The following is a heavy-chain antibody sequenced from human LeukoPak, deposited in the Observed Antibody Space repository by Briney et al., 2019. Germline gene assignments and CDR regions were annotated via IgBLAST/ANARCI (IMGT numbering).Heavy chain of an antibody. CDR2: INSDGSST. J-gene: IGHJ3*02. V-gene: IGHV3-74*01. CDR3: ARERHFRTSYDYVWGSYLSI. Sequence: GGSLRLSCAASGFTFSSYWMHWVRQAPGKGLVWVSRINSDGSSTSYADSVKGRFTISRDNAKNTLYLQMNSLRAEDTAVYYCARERHFRTSYDYVWGSYLSIWGQGTTVTVSS. CDR1: GFTFSSYW. D-gene: IGHD3-16*02.